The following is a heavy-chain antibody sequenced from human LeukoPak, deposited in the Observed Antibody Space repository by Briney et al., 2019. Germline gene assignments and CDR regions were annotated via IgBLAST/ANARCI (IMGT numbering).Heavy chain of an antibody. CDR2: ISTSGSII. J-gene: IGHJ6*04. D-gene: IGHD3-10*02. CDR1: GFTFGSYE. V-gene: IGHV3-48*03. CDR3: AELGITMIGGV. Sequence: GGSLTLSCEASGFTFGSYEMTWVRQAPGKGLEWLSYISTSGSIIVYADSVKGRFTISRDNAKNSLYLQMNSLRAEDTAVYYCAELGITMIGGVWGKGTTVTISS.